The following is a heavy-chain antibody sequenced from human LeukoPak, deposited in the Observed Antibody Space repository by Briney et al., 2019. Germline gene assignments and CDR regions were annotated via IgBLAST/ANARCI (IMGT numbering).Heavy chain of an antibody. CDR3: ARYGSGYYYGDY. V-gene: IGHV1-2*02. CDR2: INPNSGGT. D-gene: IGHD3-22*01. Sequence: ASVKVSCKASGYTFTGYYMHWVRQAPGQALEGMGWINPNSGGTNYPQRFQGRVNMSRDTSISPAYMGLSRLRSDDTAVYYCARYGSGYYYGDYWGQGTLVTVSS. J-gene: IGHJ4*02. CDR1: GYTFTGYY.